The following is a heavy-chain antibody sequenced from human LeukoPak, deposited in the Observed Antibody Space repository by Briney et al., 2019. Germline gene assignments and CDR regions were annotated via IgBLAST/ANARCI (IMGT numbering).Heavy chain of an antibody. V-gene: IGHV3-21*01. D-gene: IGHD1-26*01. J-gene: IGHJ4*02. CDR1: GFTFSSYS. CDR2: ISSSSSYI. CDR3: LAGPGPTGDLDY. Sequence: KTGGSLRLSCAASGFTFSSYSMNWVRQAPGKGLEWVSSISSSSSYIYYADSVKGRFTISRDNAKNSLYLQMNSLRAEDTAVYYCLAGPGPTGDLDYWGQGTLVTVSS.